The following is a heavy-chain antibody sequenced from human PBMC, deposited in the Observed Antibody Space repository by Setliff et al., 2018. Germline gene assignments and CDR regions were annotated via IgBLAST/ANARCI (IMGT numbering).Heavy chain of an antibody. D-gene: IGHD2-2*01. Sequence: GASVKVSCKASGYTFTGYYIHWVRQAPGQGLEWMGIMYPDDSDTKFSPSFQGQVTISADKAINTAYLQWNSLQASDTAMYYCARQGCSSTSCHSIDYWGQGTLVTVSS. CDR1: GYTFTGYY. J-gene: IGHJ4*02. CDR3: ARQGCSSTSCHSIDY. CDR2: MYPDDSDT. V-gene: IGHV5-51*01.